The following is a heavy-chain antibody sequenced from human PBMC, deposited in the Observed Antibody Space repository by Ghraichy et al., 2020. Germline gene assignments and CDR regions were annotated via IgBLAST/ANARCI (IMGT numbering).Heavy chain of an antibody. CDR3: AKGYCSSTSCPGTWYYYYMDV. D-gene: IGHD2-2*01. CDR2: ISYDGSNK. Sequence: GGSLRLSCAASGFTFSSYGMHWVRQAPGKGLEWVAVISYDGSNKYYADSVKGRFTISRDNSKNTLYLQMNSLRAEDTAVYYCAKGYCSSTSCPGTWYYYYMDVWGKGTTVTVSS. V-gene: IGHV3-30*18. CDR1: GFTFSSYG. J-gene: IGHJ6*03.